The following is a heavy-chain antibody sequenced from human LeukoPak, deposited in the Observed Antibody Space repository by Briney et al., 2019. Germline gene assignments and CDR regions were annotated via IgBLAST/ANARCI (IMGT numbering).Heavy chain of an antibody. J-gene: IGHJ5*02. CDR3: AKGSYCSSSSCFFDP. Sequence: GGSLRLSCAASGFTFSSYAMSWVRQAPGKGLEWVSTISSNGVSTYYADSVNGRFTISRDNSKNTLYLQMNTLRVEDTALYYCAKGSYCSSSSCFFDPWGQGTLVTVSS. CDR2: ISSNGVST. V-gene: IGHV3-23*01. CDR1: GFTFSSYA. D-gene: IGHD2-2*01.